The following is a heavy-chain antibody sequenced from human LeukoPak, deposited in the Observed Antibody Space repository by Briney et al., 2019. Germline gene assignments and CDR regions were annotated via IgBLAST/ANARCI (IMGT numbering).Heavy chain of an antibody. V-gene: IGHV4-61*02. CDR3: ARDPPPYYYYYMDV. J-gene: IGHJ6*03. CDR1: GGSISSGSYF. CDR2: IYTSGST. Sequence: PSETLSLTCTVSGGSISSGSYFWSWIRQPAGKGLEWIGRIYTSGSTNYNPSLKSRVTISVDTSKNQFSLKLSSVTAADTAVYYCARDPPPYYYYYMDVRGKGTTVTVSS.